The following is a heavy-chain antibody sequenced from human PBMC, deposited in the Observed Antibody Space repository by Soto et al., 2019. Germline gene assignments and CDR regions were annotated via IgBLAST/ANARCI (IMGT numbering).Heavy chain of an antibody. CDR2: IWYDGSNK. CDR1: GFTFSSYG. V-gene: IGHV3-33*01. Sequence: QVQLVESGGGVVQPGRSLRLSCAASGFTFSSYGMHWVRQAPGKGLEWVAVIWYDGSNKYYADSVKGRFTISRDNSKNTLYLQMNSLRAEDTAVYYCARDGDYGDYPYYYYYMDVWGKGTTVTVSS. D-gene: IGHD4-17*01. CDR3: ARDGDYGDYPYYYYYMDV. J-gene: IGHJ6*03.